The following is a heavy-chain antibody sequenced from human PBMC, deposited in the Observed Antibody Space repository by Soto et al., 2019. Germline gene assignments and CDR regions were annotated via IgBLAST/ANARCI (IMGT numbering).Heavy chain of an antibody. J-gene: IGHJ4*02. CDR2: IKEDGSEK. Sequence: PVGSLRLSCAASGFTFRDSFMSWVRQAPGKGLEWVANIKEDGSEKYYADSVRGRFTISRDNAKDSLSLQMNSLRGDDTAVYFCARGRALHRWGQGTLVTVSS. CDR1: GFTFRDSF. V-gene: IGHV3-7*04. CDR3: ARGRALHR.